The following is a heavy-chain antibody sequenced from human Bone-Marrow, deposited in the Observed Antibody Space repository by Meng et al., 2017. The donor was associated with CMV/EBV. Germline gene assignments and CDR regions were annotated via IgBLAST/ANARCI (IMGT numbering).Heavy chain of an antibody. Sequence: SLKISCAASGFTFSNYAMHWVRQAPGKGLEWVAVISYDGSDKYYIDSLKGRFTISRDNSKNTLFLQMNRLRAEDTAMYYCAREGEYCSGGNCYFGDYWGQGTLVTVSS. V-gene: IGHV3-30*04. D-gene: IGHD2-15*01. CDR3: AREGEYCSGGNCYFGDY. CDR2: ISYDGSDK. CDR1: GFTFSNYA. J-gene: IGHJ4*02.